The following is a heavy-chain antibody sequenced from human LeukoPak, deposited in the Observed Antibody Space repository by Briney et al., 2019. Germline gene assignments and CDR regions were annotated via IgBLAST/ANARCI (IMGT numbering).Heavy chain of an antibody. CDR1: GFIFRNQT. V-gene: IGHV3-21*04. J-gene: IGHJ4*02. Sequence: GGSLRLSCAASGFIFRNQTMSWVRQAPGKGLEWVSSISFGSTYIYYAASVKGRFTISRDDAKNSLYLQMNSLRAEDTAVYYCSTYFFDYWGQGTLVTVSS. CDR2: ISFGSTYI. CDR3: STYFFDY. D-gene: IGHD2/OR15-2a*01.